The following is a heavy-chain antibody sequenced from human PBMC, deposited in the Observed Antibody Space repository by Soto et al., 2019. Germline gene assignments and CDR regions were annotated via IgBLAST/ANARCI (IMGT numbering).Heavy chain of an antibody. CDR3: AMGIAVADFDY. D-gene: IGHD6-19*01. V-gene: IGHV4-59*01. J-gene: IGHJ4*02. CDR2: IYYSGST. Sequence: SETLSLTCTVSGGSTSSYYWSWIRQPPGKGLEWIGYIYYSGSTNYNPSLKSRVTISVDTSKNQFSLKLSSVTAADTAVYYCAMGIAVADFDYWGQGTLVTVSS. CDR1: GGSTSSYY.